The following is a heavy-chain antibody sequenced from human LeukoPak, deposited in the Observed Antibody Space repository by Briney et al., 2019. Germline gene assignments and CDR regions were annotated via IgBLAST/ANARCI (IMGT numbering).Heavy chain of an antibody. J-gene: IGHJ4*02. Sequence: SETLSLTCTVSGGSINSYYWSWIRQPAGKGLEWIGRIYSSGSTNYNPSLKSRVSMSVDASKNQFSLKLTSVTAADTAVYYCARGGKATVVTMWGQGILVTVSS. CDR3: ARGGKATVVTM. CDR1: GGSINSYY. D-gene: IGHD4-23*01. V-gene: IGHV4-4*07. CDR2: IYSSGST.